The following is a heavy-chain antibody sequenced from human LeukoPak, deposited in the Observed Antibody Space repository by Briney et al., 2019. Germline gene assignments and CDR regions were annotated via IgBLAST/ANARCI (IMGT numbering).Heavy chain of an antibody. CDR2: IWYDGSNK. V-gene: IGHV3-33*06. J-gene: IGHJ4*02. Sequence: GGSLRLSCAASGFTFSSYGMHWVRKAPGKGQEWVSVIWYDGSNKYYADSVKRGFTISRDNSKTTLYLQMNSLRAEDTAVYYCAKPMVRGVIIPPDYWGQGTLVTVSS. CDR1: GFTFSSYG. D-gene: IGHD3-10*01. CDR3: AKPMVRGVIIPPDY.